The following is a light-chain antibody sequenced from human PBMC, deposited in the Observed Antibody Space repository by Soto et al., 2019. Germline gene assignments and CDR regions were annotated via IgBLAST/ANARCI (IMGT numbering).Light chain of an antibody. Sequence: QAVVTQPPSASGTPGHRVTISCSGGSSNIGSNTVNWYQHLPGAAPKLLIYGNDQRPSGVPDRFSGSKSGTSVFLAISGLQSEDEADYYCAAWDDSLNGWVFGGGTKLTVL. CDR1: SSNIGSNT. V-gene: IGLV1-44*01. J-gene: IGLJ3*02. CDR3: AAWDDSLNGWV. CDR2: GND.